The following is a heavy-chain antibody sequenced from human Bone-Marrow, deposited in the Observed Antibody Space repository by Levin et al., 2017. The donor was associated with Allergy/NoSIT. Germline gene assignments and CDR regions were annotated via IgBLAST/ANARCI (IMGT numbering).Heavy chain of an antibody. D-gene: IGHD3-16*01. CDR1: GDSVSSNSGA. V-gene: IGHV6-1*01. J-gene: IGHJ6*02. CDR2: TYYRSRWIN. CDR3: ARGTWGGYGLDV. Sequence: SQTLSLTCAISGDSVSSNSGAWNWIRQSPSRGLEWLGRTYYRSRWINDYAVSVRGRISVNPGTSKNQFSLLLNSVTPEDTAVYYCARGTWGGYGLDVWGQGTTVTVSS.